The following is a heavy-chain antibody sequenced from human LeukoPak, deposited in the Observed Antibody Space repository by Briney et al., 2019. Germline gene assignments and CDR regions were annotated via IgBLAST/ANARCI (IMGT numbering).Heavy chain of an antibody. V-gene: IGHV3-66*02. CDR2: IYSGGST. CDR3: AREKGYYFDY. CDR1: GFTVSSNY. J-gene: IGHJ4*02. Sequence: GGSLRLSCAASGFTVSSNYMSWVRQAPGKGLEWVSVIYSGGSTYYADSVKGRFIISRDNSKNTLYLQMNSPRAEDTAVYYCAREKGYYFDYWGQGTLVTVSS.